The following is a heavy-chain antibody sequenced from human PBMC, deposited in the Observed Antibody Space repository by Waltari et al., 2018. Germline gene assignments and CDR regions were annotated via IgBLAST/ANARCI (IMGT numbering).Heavy chain of an antibody. V-gene: IGHV4-39*01. CDR1: GGSISSSSYY. CDR2: VYYSGST. CDR3: ARCDIVATIDAFDI. Sequence: QLQLQEAGPGLVKPSETLSPTCTVSGGSISSSSYYWRWLGQPPGQGLEWIGSVYYSGSTYYNPSLKSRVTMSVDTSKNQFSLKLGSVTAADTAVYYCARCDIVATIDAFDIWGQGSMVTVSS. D-gene: IGHD5-12*01. J-gene: IGHJ3*02.